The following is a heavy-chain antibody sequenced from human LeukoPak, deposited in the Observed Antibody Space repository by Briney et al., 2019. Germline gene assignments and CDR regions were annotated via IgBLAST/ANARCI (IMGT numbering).Heavy chain of an antibody. D-gene: IGHD3-22*01. CDR3: ARDSERVYYYDSSGYYPADYFDY. J-gene: IGHJ4*02. Sequence: SVKVSCKASGGTFSSYAISWVRQAPGQGLEWMGRIIPIFGIANYAQKFQGRVTITADKSTSTAYMELSSLRSEDTAVYYCARDSERVYYYDSSGYYPADYFDYWGQGTLVTVSS. CDR1: GGTFSSYA. CDR2: IIPIFGIA. V-gene: IGHV1-69*04.